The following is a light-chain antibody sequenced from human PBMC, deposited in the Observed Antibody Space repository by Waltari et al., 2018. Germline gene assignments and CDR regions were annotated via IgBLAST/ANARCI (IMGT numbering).Light chain of an antibody. CDR2: DGS. CDR1: QNIGTW. V-gene: IGKV1-5*01. Sequence: IAMTQSPSTLSASVGDSVTITCRASQNIGTWGAWYQQKPGKAPKLLIFDGSTLESGVPSRFSGSASWTDFTLTINSLQPDDFASYFCQQYNSYLSSFGQGTKLEI. CDR3: QQYNSYLSS. J-gene: IGKJ2*01.